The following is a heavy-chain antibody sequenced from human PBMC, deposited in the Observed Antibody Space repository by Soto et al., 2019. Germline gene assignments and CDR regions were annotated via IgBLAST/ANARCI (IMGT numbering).Heavy chain of an antibody. CDR3: ARTPMRAMGPKAYFDY. J-gene: IGHJ4*02. CDR1: GGSISSGDYY. D-gene: IGHD5-18*01. V-gene: IGHV4-30-4*01. Sequence: QVQLQESGPGLVKPSQTLSLTCTVSGGSISSGDYYWSWIRQPPGKGLEWIGYIYYSGSTYYNPSLKSRVTISVDTSKNQFSLKLSSVTAADTAVYYCARTPMRAMGPKAYFDYWGQGTLVTVSS. CDR2: IYYSGST.